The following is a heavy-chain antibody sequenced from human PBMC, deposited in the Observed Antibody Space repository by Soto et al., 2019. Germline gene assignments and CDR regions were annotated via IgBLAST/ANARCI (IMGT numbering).Heavy chain of an antibody. CDR1: GGSISSDYW. CDR2: MYHSGST. J-gene: IGHJ4*02. Sequence: QVQLQESGPGLVKPSGTLSLTCAVSGGSISSDYWWTWVRQPPGKGLEWIAEMYHSGSTNYNPSLKSRVTISVEKSKNQISLKLSSVTAADTAVYYCARVLSSGWSRFYYWGQGTLVTVSS. D-gene: IGHD6-19*01. CDR3: ARVLSSGWSRFYY. V-gene: IGHV4-4*02.